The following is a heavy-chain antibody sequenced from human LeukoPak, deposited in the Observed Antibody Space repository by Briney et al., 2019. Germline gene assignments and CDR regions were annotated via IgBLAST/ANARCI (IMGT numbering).Heavy chain of an antibody. CDR3: ASEPIIVGASTVDY. CDR2: IYHSEST. D-gene: IGHD1-26*01. Sequence: ASETLSLTCAVSGCSISSGYYWGWIRQPPGKGLEWIGSIYHSESTYYNPSLKSRVTISVDTSKNQFSLKLSSVTAADTAVYYCASEPIIVGASTVDYWGQGTLVTVSS. V-gene: IGHV4-38-2*01. CDR1: GCSISSGYY. J-gene: IGHJ4*02.